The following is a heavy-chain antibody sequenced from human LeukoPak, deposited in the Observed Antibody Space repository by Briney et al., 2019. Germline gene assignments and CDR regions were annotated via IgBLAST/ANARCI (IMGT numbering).Heavy chain of an antibody. CDR1: GFRFSSYD. CDR2: LTRTSSAT. J-gene: IGHJ5*01. V-gene: IGHV3-48*01. D-gene: IGHD5-18*01. Sequence: GGSLRLSGVGSGFRFSSYDMNWVCQAPGRGLEWLSYLTRTSSATWYADSVKGRFTIFRDNAKSSLYLQMNSLRVEDTAVYYCATGGSEYRSDWLDSWGQGTLVTVSS. CDR3: ATGGSEYRSDWLDS.